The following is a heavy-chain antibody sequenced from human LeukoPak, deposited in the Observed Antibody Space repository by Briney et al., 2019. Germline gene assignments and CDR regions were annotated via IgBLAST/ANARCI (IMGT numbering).Heavy chain of an antibody. D-gene: IGHD4-11*01. J-gene: IGHJ4*02. CDR3: VRLQRAVTGNY. CDR1: GFTFSSYW. CDR2: IKQDGSYK. V-gene: IGHV3-7*01. Sequence: GGSLRLSCAASGFTFSSYWMSWVRQAPGKGLEWVANIKQDGSYKQYVDSVKGRFTISRDNAQNSLYLQMNSLRTEDTAVYYCVRLQRAVTGNYWGQGTLVTVSS.